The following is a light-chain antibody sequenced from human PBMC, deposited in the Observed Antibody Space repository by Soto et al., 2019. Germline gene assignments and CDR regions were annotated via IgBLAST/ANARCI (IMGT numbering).Light chain of an antibody. CDR1: QSVSSSY. CDR3: QQYGSSIFT. Sequence: EIVLTQSPGTLSLSPGERATLSCRASQSVSSSYLAWYQQKPGQAPRLLIYGASGRSTGIPDRFSGSGSGKAFTLTISRMEPEDSVVYYCQQYGSSIFTFGPGTKVDIK. J-gene: IGKJ3*01. V-gene: IGKV3-20*01. CDR2: GAS.